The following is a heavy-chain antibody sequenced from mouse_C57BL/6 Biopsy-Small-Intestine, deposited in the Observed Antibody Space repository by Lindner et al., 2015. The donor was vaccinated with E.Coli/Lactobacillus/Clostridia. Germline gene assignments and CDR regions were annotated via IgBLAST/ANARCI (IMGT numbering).Heavy chain of an antibody. V-gene: IGHV14-4*01. J-gene: IGHJ2*01. Sequence: VQLQESGTELVRPGASVKLSCTASGFNIKDDNSHWLKQRPEQGLEWIGWIDPENGDTEYASKFQGKATITADTSSNTAYLQLSSLTSEDTAVYYCTIPRNYWGQGTTLTVSS. CDR3: TIPRNY. CDR2: IDPENGDT. CDR1: GFNIKDDN. D-gene: IGHD2-10*02.